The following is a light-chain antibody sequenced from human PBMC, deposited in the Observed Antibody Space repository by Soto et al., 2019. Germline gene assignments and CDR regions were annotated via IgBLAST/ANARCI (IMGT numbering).Light chain of an antibody. CDR2: DAS. J-gene: IGKJ2*01. V-gene: IGKV1-33*01. CDR1: QDISNY. CDR3: QQYDNLPYT. Sequence: DIQMTQSPSSLSASVGDRVTITCQASQDISNYLNWYQQKPVKAPKLLIYDASNLETGVPSRCSGSGSGTDFTFNISSLQPEDIATYYCQQYDNLPYTFGQGTKLEIK.